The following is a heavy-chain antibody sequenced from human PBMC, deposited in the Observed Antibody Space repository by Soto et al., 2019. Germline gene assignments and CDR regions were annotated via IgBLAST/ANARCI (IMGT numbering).Heavy chain of an antibody. D-gene: IGHD2-2*01. V-gene: IGHV3-21*01. J-gene: IGHJ4*02. CDR2: ISSSSSYI. CDR1: GFTFSSYS. CDR3: ARDRIVVVPAAHGGVDY. Sequence: EVQLVESGGGLVKPGGSLRLSCAASGFTFSSYSMNWVRQAPGKGLEWVSSISSSSSYIYYADSVKGRFTISRDNAKNSLYLQMNSLRAEDTAVYYCARDRIVVVPAAHGGVDYWGQGTLATVSS.